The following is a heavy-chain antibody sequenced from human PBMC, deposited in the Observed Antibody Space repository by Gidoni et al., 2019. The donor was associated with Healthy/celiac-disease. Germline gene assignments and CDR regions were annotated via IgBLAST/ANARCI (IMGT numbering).Heavy chain of an antibody. CDR1: GCTFSSYS. CDR2: ISSISSYI. J-gene: IGHJ6*02. CDR3: ARDPLGGYGMDV. D-gene: IGHD3-16*01. V-gene: IGHV3-21*01. Sequence: EVQQVESGGGLVKPGGSRRLCGAASGCTFSSYSMNWVRQAPGKGLEWVSSISSISSYIYYADSVKGRFTISRDNAKNSLYLQMNSLRAEDTAVYYCARDPLGGYGMDVWGQGTTVTVSS.